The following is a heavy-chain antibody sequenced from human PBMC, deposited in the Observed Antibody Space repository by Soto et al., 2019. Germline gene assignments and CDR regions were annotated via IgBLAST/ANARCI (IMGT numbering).Heavy chain of an antibody. J-gene: IGHJ3*02. Sequence: PSETLSLTCTVSGGSISSYYWSWIRQPPGKGLEWIGEMYHSGSTNYNPSLQSRVTISVDKSTNQFFLTLTSVTAADTAVYYCARLQMIAFGGHVYRXLDSRGQGTLVTVSS. CDR3: ARLQMIAFGGHVYRXLDS. V-gene: IGHV4-59*03. D-gene: IGHD3-16*01. CDR2: MYHSGST. CDR1: GGSISSYY.